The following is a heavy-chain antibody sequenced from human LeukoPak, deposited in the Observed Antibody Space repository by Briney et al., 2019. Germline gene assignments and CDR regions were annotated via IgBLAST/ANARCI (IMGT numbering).Heavy chain of an antibody. D-gene: IGHD5-12*01. Sequence: GGSLRLSCAAAGISVSSNNMHCVRQAPGGGREGVSYISAGSGTIYSADSVKGRFIISRDNAKNSLYLQMNSLRVEDTAVYFCARDLGLRRMIWGRGTLVAVSS. CDR2: ISAGSGTI. CDR3: ARDLGLRRMI. V-gene: IGHV3-48*04. J-gene: IGHJ2*01. CDR1: GISVSSNN.